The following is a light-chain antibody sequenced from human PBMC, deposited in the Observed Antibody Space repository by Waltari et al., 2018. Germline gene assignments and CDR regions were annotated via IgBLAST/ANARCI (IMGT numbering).Light chain of an antibody. CDR2: GNN. J-gene: IGLJ2*01. Sequence: QSVLTQPPSVSAAPGQKVTISCSGSSPNIGNYFVSWYHQLPGATPKLLIYGNNKRPSGIPDRFSASKSGTSATLDITGLQIGDEADYYCATWDNSLTAVVFGGGTKLTVL. CDR3: ATWDNSLTAVV. V-gene: IGLV1-51*01. CDR1: SPNIGNYF.